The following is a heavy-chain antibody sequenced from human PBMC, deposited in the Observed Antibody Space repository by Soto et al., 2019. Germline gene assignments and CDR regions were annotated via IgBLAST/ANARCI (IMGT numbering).Heavy chain of an antibody. CDR2: IKQEGSEK. Sequence: EVQLVESGGGLVQPGGSLRISCAASGFTFSSYWMSWVRQAPGKGLEWVANIKQEGSEKYYVDSVKGRFTISRDNAKNSLYLQMNSLIAEDTAVYYCARVVGYSSSWYLLNWFDPWGQGTLVTVSS. J-gene: IGHJ5*02. CDR1: GFTFSSYW. CDR3: ARVVGYSSSWYLLNWFDP. V-gene: IGHV3-7*03. D-gene: IGHD6-13*01.